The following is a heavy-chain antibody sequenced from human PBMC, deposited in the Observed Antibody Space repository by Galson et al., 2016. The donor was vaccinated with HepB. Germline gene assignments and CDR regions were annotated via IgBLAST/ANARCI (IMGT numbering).Heavy chain of an antibody. D-gene: IGHD3-10*01. CDR3: ARSYYHDLGTYYMDPH. Sequence: SLRLSCAASGFNFSRYVMAWVRQSPGKGLEWVSGIIGIGATTFYADSLEGRFTISRDNSRNTLDLQINSLRAEDTAVYYCARSYYHDLGTYYMDPHWGQGALVTVSS. CDR2: IIGIGATT. J-gene: IGHJ4*02. V-gene: IGHV3-23*01. CDR1: GFNFSRYV.